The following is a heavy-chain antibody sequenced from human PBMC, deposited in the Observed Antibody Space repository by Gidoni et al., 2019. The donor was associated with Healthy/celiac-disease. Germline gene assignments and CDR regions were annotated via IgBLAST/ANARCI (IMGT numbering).Heavy chain of an antibody. CDR1: GYTFTGYY. J-gene: IGHJ4*02. D-gene: IGHD2-15*01. CDR2: INPNSGGT. Sequence: QVQLVQSGAEVKKPGASVKVSCKASGYTFTGYYMHWVRQAPGQGLEWMGRINPNSGGTNYAQKFQGRVTMTRDTSISTAYMELSRLRSDDTAVYYCASISVAATLVFGYFDYWGQGTLVTVSS. V-gene: IGHV1-2*06. CDR3: ASISVAATLVFGYFDY.